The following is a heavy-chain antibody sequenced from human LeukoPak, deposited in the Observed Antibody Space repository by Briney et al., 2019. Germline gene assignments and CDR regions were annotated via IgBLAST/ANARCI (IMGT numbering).Heavy chain of an antibody. Sequence: ASVKVSCKASGYTFTGYYMHWVRQAPGQGLEWMGWINPNSGGTNYAQKFQGRVTMTRDTSTSTVYMELSSLRSEDTAVYYCARDSDRPSYRFYYWGQGTLVTVSS. J-gene: IGHJ4*02. CDR2: INPNSGGT. V-gene: IGHV1-2*02. D-gene: IGHD3-16*02. CDR3: ARDSDRPSYRFYY. CDR1: GYTFTGYY.